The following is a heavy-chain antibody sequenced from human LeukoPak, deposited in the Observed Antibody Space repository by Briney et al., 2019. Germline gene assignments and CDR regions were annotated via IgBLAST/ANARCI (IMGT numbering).Heavy chain of an antibody. CDR3: HSYYDSSGYQLDY. D-gene: IGHD3-22*01. V-gene: IGHV3-15*01. CDR2: IKSKTEGGTT. J-gene: IGHJ4*02. CDR1: GLTFNNAW. Sequence: KPGGSLRLSCAASGLTFNNAWMSWVRQAPGKRLEWLGRIKSKTEGGTTDYPAPVKGRLTISRDDSRSTLYLQMNNLKTEDTAVYYCHSYYDSSGYQLDYWGQGILVTVSS.